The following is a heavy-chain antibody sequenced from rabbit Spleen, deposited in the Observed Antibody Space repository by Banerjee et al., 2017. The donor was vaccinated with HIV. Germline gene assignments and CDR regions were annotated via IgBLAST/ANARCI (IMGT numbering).Heavy chain of an antibody. CDR3: ARDLGSVVGWNFKL. CDR2: INTDTGKA. J-gene: IGHJ4*01. V-gene: IGHV1S45*01. CDR1: GFSFSDRDV. D-gene: IGHD1-1*01. Sequence: EQLEESGGGLVKPEGSLTLTCKASGFSFSDRDVMCWVRQAPGKGLQWIACINTDTGKAVYATWAKGRFTISRTSSTTVTLQMTSLTAADTATHFCARDLGSVVGWNFKLWGPGTLVTVS.